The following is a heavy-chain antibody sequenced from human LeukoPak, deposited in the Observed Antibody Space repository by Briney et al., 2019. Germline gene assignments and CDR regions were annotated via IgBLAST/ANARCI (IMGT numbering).Heavy chain of an antibody. V-gene: IGHV3-30*03. CDR3: LPELGAKNYFDY. J-gene: IGHJ4*02. CDR2: ISHDGSYQ. CDR1: GITFSSHA. Sequence: GMSLRLSCAASGITFSSHAMHWVRQAPGKGLELLAYISHDGSYQYHVDSVKGRFTVSRDNSKNTLYLQMNSLSAEDSAVYYCLPELGAKNYFDYWGQGTLVTVSS. D-gene: IGHD1-14*01.